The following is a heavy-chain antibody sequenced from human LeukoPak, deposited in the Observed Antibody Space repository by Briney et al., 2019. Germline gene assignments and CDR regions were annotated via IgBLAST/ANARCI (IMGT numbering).Heavy chain of an antibody. CDR2: IYYSGST. CDR1: GGSISSYY. CDR3: ARDRPQWLGHFDI. D-gene: IGHD6-19*01. Sequence: PSETLSLTCTVSGGSISSYYWSWIRQPPGKGLEWIGYIYYSGSTNYNPSLKSRVTISVDTSENQFSLKLSSVTAADTAVYYCARDRPQWLGHFDIWGQGTMVTVSS. J-gene: IGHJ3*02. V-gene: IGHV4-59*01.